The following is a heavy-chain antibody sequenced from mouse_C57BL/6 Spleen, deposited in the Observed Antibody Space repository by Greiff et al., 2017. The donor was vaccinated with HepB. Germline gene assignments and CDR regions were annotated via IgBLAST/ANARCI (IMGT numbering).Heavy chain of an antibody. CDR3: TRDSKGYAMDY. D-gene: IGHD3-3*01. CDR2: IDPEDGDT. V-gene: IGHV14-1*01. CDR1: GFNIKDYY. J-gene: IGHJ4*01. Sequence: EVQLQQSGAELVRPGASVKLSCTASGFNIKDYYMHWVKQRPEQGLEWIGRIDPEDGDTEYAPKFQGKATMTADTSSNTAYLQLSSLTSEDTAVYYCTRDSKGYAMDYWGQGTSVTVSS.